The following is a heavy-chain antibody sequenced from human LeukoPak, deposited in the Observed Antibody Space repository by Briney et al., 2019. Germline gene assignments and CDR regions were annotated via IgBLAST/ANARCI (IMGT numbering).Heavy chain of an antibody. J-gene: IGHJ4*02. CDR1: GFTFSSYG. V-gene: IGHV3-33*01. CDR3: ATKLVVVAATDY. CDR2: IWYDGSNK. Sequence: GGSLRLSCAAPGFTFSSYGMHWVRQAPGKGLEWVAVIWYDGSNKYYADSVKGRFTISRDNSKNTLYLQMNSLRAEDTAVYYCATKLVVVAATDYWGQGTLVTVSS. D-gene: IGHD2-15*01.